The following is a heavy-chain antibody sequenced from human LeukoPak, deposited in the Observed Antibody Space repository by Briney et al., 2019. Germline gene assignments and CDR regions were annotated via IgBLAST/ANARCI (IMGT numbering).Heavy chain of an antibody. D-gene: IGHD2-21*02. CDR3: ARDTTYCGSGCYSLTDY. J-gene: IGHJ4*02. V-gene: IGHV3-21*01. Sequence: GMSLRLSCAASGVTLSPYGMHWVRQAPGKGLEWVSSISSSSGSIYYADSLKGRFTISRDNARNSLYLQMDSLRAEDTAVYYCARDTTYCGSGCYSLTDYWGQGTLVSVSS. CDR2: ISSSSGSI. CDR1: GVTLSPYG.